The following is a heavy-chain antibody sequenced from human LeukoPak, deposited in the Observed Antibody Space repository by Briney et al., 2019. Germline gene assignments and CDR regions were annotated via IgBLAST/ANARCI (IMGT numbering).Heavy chain of an antibody. Sequence: GGSLRLSCAASGFTFSSYWMHWVRQAPGKGLVWVSRIYSDGNTTNYADSVKGRFTISRDNAKNTLYLQMNSLRAEDTAVYYCARDQGSTSRGIDYWGQGTLVTVSS. CDR2: IYSDGNTT. CDR3: ARDQGSTSRGIDY. CDR1: GFTFSSYW. J-gene: IGHJ4*02. D-gene: IGHD2-2*01. V-gene: IGHV3-74*01.